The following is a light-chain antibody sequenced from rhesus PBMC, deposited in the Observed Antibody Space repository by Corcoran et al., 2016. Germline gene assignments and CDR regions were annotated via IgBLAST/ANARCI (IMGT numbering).Light chain of an antibody. CDR1: QGMSRY. Sequence: DIQMTQSPSSLSASVGDRVTITCRASQGMSRYIAWYQQKPGKAPKHLFYYSSHMESGVPSGGSGCGSGTEFTLTINSLQPEDFSAYYCQQYNRAPFTFGPWTKLDI. V-gene: IGKV1-37*01. J-gene: IGKJ3*01. CDR3: QQYNRAPFT. CDR2: YSS.